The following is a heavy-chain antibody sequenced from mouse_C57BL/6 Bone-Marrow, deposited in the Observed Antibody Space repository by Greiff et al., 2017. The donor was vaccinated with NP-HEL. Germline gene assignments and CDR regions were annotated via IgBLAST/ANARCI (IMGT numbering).Heavy chain of an antibody. D-gene: IGHD2-4*01. J-gene: IGHJ2*01. CDR2: INPYNGGT. V-gene: IGHV1-19*01. Sequence: VQLKQSGPVLVKPGASVKMSCKASGYTFTDYYMNWVKQSHGKSLEWIGVINPYNGGTSYNQKFKGKATLTVDKSSSTAYMELNSLTSEDSAVYYCARKVYYDPFDYWGQGTTLTVSS. CDR1: GYTFTDYY. CDR3: ARKVYYDPFDY.